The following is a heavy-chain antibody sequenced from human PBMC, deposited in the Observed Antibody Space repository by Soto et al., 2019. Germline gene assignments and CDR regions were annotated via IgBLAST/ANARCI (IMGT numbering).Heavy chain of an antibody. CDR2: ISYDGGNK. J-gene: IGHJ6*02. D-gene: IGHD2-2*01. CDR1: GFTFNNYG. CDR3: VKAVGYCRSSSCRDYYYYYGMDV. Sequence: QVQLVESGGGVVQPGRSLRLSCAASGFTFNNYGMHWVRQAPGKGLEWVAVISYDGGNKYHADSMKGRFTISRDNSKNTLCLQMNSLRAEDTAVYYCVKAVGYCRSSSCRDYYYYYGMDVWGQGTTVTVSS. V-gene: IGHV3-30*18.